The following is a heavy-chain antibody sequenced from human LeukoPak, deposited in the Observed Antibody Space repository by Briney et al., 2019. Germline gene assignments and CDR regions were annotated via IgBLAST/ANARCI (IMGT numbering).Heavy chain of an antibody. J-gene: IGHJ4*02. D-gene: IGHD5-18*01. CDR2: INGNGDST. Sequence: QTGGSLRLSCAASGFTFSSYAMSWVRQAPGKGLEWVSGINGNGDSTYYADSVKGRFTISRDNSKNTLYLQMNSLRAEDTAVYYCANVRYKYGKDYWGQGTLVTVSS. CDR1: GFTFSSYA. V-gene: IGHV3-23*01. CDR3: ANVRYKYGKDY.